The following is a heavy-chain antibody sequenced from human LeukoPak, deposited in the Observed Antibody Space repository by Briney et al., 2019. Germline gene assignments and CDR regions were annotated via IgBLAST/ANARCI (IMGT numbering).Heavy chain of an antibody. CDR2: IKQDGSEK. CDR1: GFTFSSYW. D-gene: IGHD1-26*01. CDR3: ARVLVGATLYYFDY. Sequence: GGSLRLSCAASGFTFSSYWMSWVRQAPGKGLEWVANIKQDGSEKYYVDSVKGRFTIPRDNAKNSLYLQMNSLRAEDTAVYYCARVLVGATLYYFDYWGQGTLVTVSS. J-gene: IGHJ4*02. V-gene: IGHV3-7*03.